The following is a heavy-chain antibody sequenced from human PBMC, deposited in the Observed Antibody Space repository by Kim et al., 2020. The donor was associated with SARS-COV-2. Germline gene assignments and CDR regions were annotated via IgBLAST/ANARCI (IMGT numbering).Heavy chain of an antibody. J-gene: IGHJ4*02. CDR3: ARGPVTPTSYYFDY. Sequence: GGSLRLSCAASGFTFSSYSMNWVRQAPGKGLEWVSSISSSSSYIYYADSVKGRFTISRDNAKNSLYLQMNSLRAEDTAVYYCARGPVTPTSYYFDYWGQGTLVTVSS. V-gene: IGHV3-21*01. D-gene: IGHD4-17*01. CDR1: GFTFSSYS. CDR2: ISSSSSYI.